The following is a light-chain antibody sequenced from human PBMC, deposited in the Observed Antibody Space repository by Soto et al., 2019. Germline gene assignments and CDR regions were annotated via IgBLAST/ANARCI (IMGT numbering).Light chain of an antibody. J-gene: IGLJ1*01. Sequence: QSALTQPASVSGSPGQSITISCTGTSSDVGGYDYVSWYQQHPGRAPKLMIYEVSNRPSGVSNRFSGSKSANTASLTISGLQAEDEADYYCSSYTSISTDVFGTGTKLTVL. CDR3: SSYTSISTDV. V-gene: IGLV2-14*01. CDR1: SSDVGGYDY. CDR2: EVS.